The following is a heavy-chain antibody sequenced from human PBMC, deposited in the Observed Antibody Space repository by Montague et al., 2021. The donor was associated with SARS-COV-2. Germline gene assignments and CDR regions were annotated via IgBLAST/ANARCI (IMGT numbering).Heavy chain of an antibody. D-gene: IGHD5-18*01. J-gene: IGHJ4*02. V-gene: IGHV3-11*01. CDR1: GFTFSDYY. Sequence: SLRLSCAASGFTFSDYYMTWIRQAPGKGLEWLSYISSSGATIYYADSVKGRFTVSRDNAKKSLYLQMNSLRAEDTAVYYCAREGDPDRGYSYGLSDFDYWGQGSLVTVSS. CDR2: ISSSGATI. CDR3: AREGDPDRGYSYGLSDFDY.